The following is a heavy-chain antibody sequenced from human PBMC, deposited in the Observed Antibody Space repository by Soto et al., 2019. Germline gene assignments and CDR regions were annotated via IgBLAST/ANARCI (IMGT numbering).Heavy chain of an antibody. CDR3: ASFFRYCSSTSCPLL. J-gene: IGHJ6*02. CDR2: ISSSSSYI. CDR1: GFTFSSYS. Sequence: GGSLRLSCAASGFTFSSYSMNWVRQAPGKGLEWVSYISSSSSYIYYADSVKGRFTISRDNAKNSLYLQMNSLRAEDTAVYYCASFFRYCSSTSCPLLWGQGTTVTVSS. V-gene: IGHV3-21*05. D-gene: IGHD2-2*01.